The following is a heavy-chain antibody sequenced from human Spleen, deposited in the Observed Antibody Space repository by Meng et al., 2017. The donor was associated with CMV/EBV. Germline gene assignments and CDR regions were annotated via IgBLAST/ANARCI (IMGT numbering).Heavy chain of an antibody. V-gene: IGHV1-2*06. CDR1: GHSFTDHY. CDR3: ARGDSNLDY. J-gene: IGHJ4*02. CDR2: INPNSGGT. Sequence: NVSCRTSGHSFTDHYLHWVRQAPGQGLEWMGRINPNSGGTDYAQKFQGRVSVTRDTSITTAYMELSRLQSDDTAVFYCARGDSNLDYWGQGTLVTVSS. D-gene: IGHD3-22*01.